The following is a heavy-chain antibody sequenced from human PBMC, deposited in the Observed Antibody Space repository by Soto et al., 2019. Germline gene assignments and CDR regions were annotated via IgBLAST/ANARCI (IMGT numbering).Heavy chain of an antibody. V-gene: IGHV3-23*01. D-gene: IGHD3-9*01. CDR1: GFTFSSYA. CDR3: AKDLDYDILTGYYLGAFDI. CDR2: ISGNGGST. Sequence: GGSLRLSCAASGFTFSSYAMSWVRQAPGKGLEWVSAISGNGGSTSYADSVKGRFTISRDNSKNTLYLQMNSLRAEDTAVYYCAKDLDYDILTGYYLGAFDIWGQGTMVTVSS. J-gene: IGHJ3*02.